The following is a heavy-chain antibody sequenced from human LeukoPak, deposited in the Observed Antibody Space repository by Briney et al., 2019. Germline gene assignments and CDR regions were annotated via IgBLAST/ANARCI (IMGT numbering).Heavy chain of an antibody. D-gene: IGHD6-19*01. J-gene: IGHJ5*02. V-gene: IGHV4-59*01. Sequence: SETLSLTCTVSGGSISGYYWSWIRQPPGKGLEWIGYIYYSGSTNYNPSLESRVTISVDTSKNQFSLKLSSATAADTAVYYCARDRSSGWYGANDHWGQGTLVTVSS. CDR1: GGSISGYY. CDR2: IYYSGST. CDR3: ARDRSSGWYGANDH.